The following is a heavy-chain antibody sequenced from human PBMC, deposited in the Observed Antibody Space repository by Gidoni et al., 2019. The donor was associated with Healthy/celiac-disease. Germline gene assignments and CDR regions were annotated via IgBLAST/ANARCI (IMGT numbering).Heavy chain of an antibody. V-gene: IGHV4-31*03. D-gene: IGHD3-10*01. Sequence: QVQLQESGPGLVKPSQTLSLTCTVSGGSISSGGYYWSWIRQHPGKGLEWIGYIYYSGSTYYNPSLKSRVTISVDTSKNQFSLKLSSVTAADTAVYYCATSGRTVVTPYAFDIWGQGTMVTVSS. CDR3: ATSGRTVVTPYAFDI. CDR2: IYYSGST. CDR1: GGSISSGGYY. J-gene: IGHJ3*02.